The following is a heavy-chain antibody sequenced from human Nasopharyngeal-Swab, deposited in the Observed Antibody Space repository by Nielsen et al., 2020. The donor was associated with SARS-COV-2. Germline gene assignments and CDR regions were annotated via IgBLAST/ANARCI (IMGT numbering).Heavy chain of an antibody. D-gene: IGHD5-12*01. V-gene: IGHV3-30*18. J-gene: IGHJ6*03. Sequence: GGSLRLSCAASGFIFSNYGMHWARQTPGKGLEWVAVISFDGSSQYYVDPVKGRFTISRDNSKSTLYLQMNSLRDEDTAVYYCAKGWLLGNYMDVWGKGTTVTVTS. CDR2: ISFDGSSQ. CDR1: GFIFSNYG. CDR3: AKGWLLGNYMDV.